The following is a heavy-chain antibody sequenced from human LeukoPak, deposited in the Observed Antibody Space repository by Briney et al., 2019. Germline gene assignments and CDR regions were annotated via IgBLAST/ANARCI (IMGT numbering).Heavy chain of an antibody. V-gene: IGHV3-23*01. CDR1: GFSFSYYA. Sequence: PGGSLRLSCATSGFSFSYYAMNWVRQAPGEGLGWVSGLSGSGISTNYADSVKGRFTISRDSSKNTAYLQMNDLRAEDTAVYYCAKHISGSSTASFDSWGQGTLVTVSS. CDR2: LSGSGIST. D-gene: IGHD1-26*01. J-gene: IGHJ4*02. CDR3: AKHISGSSTASFDS.